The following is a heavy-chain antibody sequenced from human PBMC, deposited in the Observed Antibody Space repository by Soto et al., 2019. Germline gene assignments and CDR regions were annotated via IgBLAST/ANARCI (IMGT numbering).Heavy chain of an antibody. J-gene: IGHJ4*02. V-gene: IGHV4-61*01. CDR2: IYYSGST. CDR1: GGSVSSGSYY. D-gene: IGHD3-22*01. Sequence: PSETLSLTCTVSGGSVSSGSYYWSWIRQPPGKGLEWIGYIYYSGSTNYNPSLKSRVTISVDTSKNQFSLKLSSVTAADTAVYYCARIWLLRYFDYWGQGTLVTVSS. CDR3: ARIWLLRYFDY.